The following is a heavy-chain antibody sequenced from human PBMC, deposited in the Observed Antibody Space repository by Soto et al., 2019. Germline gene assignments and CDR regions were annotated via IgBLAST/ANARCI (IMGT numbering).Heavy chain of an antibody. V-gene: IGHV3-11*05. D-gene: IGHD3-10*01. CDR3: GGPGVYWFEP. CDR1: GFTFSDYY. J-gene: IGHJ5*02. Sequence: QVQLVESGGGLVKPGGSLRLSCAASGFTFSDYYMSWIRQAPGKGLEWVSYISSSSSYTNYADSVKGRFTISRDNAKNSLYPQMNSRRAEDAAVYYCGGPGVYWFEPWGQGTLVTVSS. CDR2: ISSSSSYT.